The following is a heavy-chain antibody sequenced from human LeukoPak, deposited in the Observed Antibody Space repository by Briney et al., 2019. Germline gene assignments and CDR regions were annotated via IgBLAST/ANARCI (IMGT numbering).Heavy chain of an antibody. CDR2: IWYDGSNK. Sequence: PGRSLRLSCAASGFTFSSYGMHWVRQAPGKGLEWVAVIWYDGSNKYYAESVKGRFTISRDNSKNTLYLQMNSLRAEDTAVYYCARQGYSSSSGGWFDPWGQGTLVTVSS. CDR1: GFTFSSYG. V-gene: IGHV3-33*01. D-gene: IGHD6-6*01. J-gene: IGHJ5*02. CDR3: ARQGYSSSSGGWFDP.